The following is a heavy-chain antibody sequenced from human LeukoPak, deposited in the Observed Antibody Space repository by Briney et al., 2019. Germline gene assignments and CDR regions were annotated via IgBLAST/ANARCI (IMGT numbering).Heavy chain of an antibody. J-gene: IGHJ4*02. Sequence: SETLSLTCTVSGGSISSYYWSWIRQPPGKGLEWIGYIYYSGSTNYNPSLKSRVTISVDTSKNQFSLKLSSVTAADTAVYYCARHRVGATKPYDYWGQGTLVTVSS. CDR3: ARHRVGATKPYDY. D-gene: IGHD1-26*01. CDR2: IYYSGST. V-gene: IGHV4-59*01. CDR1: GGSISSYY.